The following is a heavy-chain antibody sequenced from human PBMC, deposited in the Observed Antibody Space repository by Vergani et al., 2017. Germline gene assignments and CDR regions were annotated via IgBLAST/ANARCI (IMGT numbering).Heavy chain of an antibody. CDR1: GGTFSSYA. CDR2: IIPIFGTA. J-gene: IGHJ4*02. CDR3: ARALLDSSGYYEDHY. D-gene: IGHD3-22*01. V-gene: IGHV1-69*12. Sequence: QVQLVQSGAEVKKPGSSVKVSCKASGGTFSSYAISWVRQAPGQGLEWMGGIIPIFGTANYAQKFQGRVTITADESTSTAYMELSSRRSEDTAVYYCARALLDSSGYYEDHYWGQGTLVTVSS.